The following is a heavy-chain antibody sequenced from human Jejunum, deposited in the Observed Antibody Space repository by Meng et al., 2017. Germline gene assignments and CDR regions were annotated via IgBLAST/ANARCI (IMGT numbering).Heavy chain of an antibody. V-gene: IGHV1-3*01. CDR3: ARALAFVTWIFGDS. J-gene: IGHJ5*01. CDR1: GYTFTAYG. Sequence: ASVKVSCKASGYTFTAYGIHWVRQAPGQSLEWMGMINGGAGATTYSQKFQGRLTISGDTSATTAYTELSSLRSEDTAVDFFARALAFVTWIFGDSWGHGTLVTVSS. D-gene: IGHD2-2*03. CDR2: INGGAGAT.